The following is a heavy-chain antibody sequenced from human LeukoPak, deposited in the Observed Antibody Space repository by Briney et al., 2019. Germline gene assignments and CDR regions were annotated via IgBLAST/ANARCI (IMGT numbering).Heavy chain of an antibody. CDR3: AKVYSAGWYPGYFDY. CDR1: GFTFSSYG. Sequence: PGGSLRLSCAASGFTFSSYGMSWVRQAQGKGREWGSAINGSGGSTFYAYSVKGRLTIPRDNSKNTMYLQMNSLRAEDTAVYYCAKVYSAGWYPGYFDYWGQGTLVTVSS. D-gene: IGHD6-19*01. V-gene: IGHV3-23*01. CDR2: INGSGGST. J-gene: IGHJ4*02.